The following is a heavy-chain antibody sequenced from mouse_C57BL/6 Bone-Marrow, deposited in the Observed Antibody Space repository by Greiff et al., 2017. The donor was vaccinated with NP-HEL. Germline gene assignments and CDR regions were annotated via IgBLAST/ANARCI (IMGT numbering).Heavy chain of an antibody. CDR3: ARSPFTTVVARDYFDY. D-gene: IGHD1-1*01. CDR1: GYTFTSYW. Sequence: QVQLQQSGAELVKPGASVKLSCKASGYTFTSYWMHWVKQRPGRGLEWIGRIDPNSGGTKYNEKFKSKATLTVDKPSSTAYMQLSSLTSEDSAVYYCARSPFTTVVARDYFDYWGQGTTLTVSS. J-gene: IGHJ2*01. CDR2: IDPNSGGT. V-gene: IGHV1-72*01.